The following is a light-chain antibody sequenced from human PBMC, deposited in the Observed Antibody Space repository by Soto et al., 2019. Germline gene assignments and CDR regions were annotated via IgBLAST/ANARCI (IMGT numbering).Light chain of an antibody. Sequence: QAVVTQEPSLTVSPGGTVTLTCGSSTGVVTSTHYPYWFQQKPGQAPRTLIYDTSNKHSWTPARFSGSLLGGKAALTLSGARPEDEADYYCQSYDSSLSGWVFGGGTKVTVL. CDR3: QSYDSSLSGWV. J-gene: IGLJ3*02. CDR1: TGVVTSTHY. CDR2: DTS. V-gene: IGLV7-46*01.